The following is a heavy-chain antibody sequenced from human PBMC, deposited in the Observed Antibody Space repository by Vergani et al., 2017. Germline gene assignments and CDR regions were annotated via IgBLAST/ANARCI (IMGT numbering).Heavy chain of an antibody. V-gene: IGHV3-33*01. CDR2: IWYDGSNK. CDR3: ARDLAGRIWFGELSVLDV. Sequence: QVQLVESGGGVVQPGRSLRLSCAASGFTFSSYGMHWVRQAPGKGLEWVAVIWYDGSNKYYADSVKGRITISRDNSKNTLYLQMNSLRAEDTAVYYCARDLAGRIWFGELSVLDVWGQGTTVTVSS. CDR1: GFTFSSYG. J-gene: IGHJ6*02. D-gene: IGHD3-10*01.